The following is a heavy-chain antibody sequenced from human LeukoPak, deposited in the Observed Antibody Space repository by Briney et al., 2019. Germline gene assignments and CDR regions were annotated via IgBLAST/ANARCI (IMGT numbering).Heavy chain of an antibody. CDR1: GFTFSSYW. Sequence: PAGSLRLSCAASGFTFSSYWMSWVRQAPGKGLEWVANIKQDGSEKYYVDSVKGRFTISRDNAKNSLYLQMNSLRAEDTAVYYCARVAAAGKYYYYMDVWGKGTTVTVSS. CDR2: IKQDGSEK. V-gene: IGHV3-7*01. D-gene: IGHD6-13*01. J-gene: IGHJ6*03. CDR3: ARVAAAGKYYYYMDV.